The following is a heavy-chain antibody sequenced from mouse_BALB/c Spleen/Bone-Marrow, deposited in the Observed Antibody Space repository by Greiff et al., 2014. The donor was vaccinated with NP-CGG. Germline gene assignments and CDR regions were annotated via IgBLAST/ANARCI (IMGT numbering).Heavy chain of an antibody. J-gene: IGHJ3*01. CDR3: ARGGYSGNAFAF. V-gene: IGHV1S56*01. CDR2: IYPGDGTT. CDR1: GYTFTNFD. Sequence: QVQLQQSGPELVKPGALVKISCKASGYTFTNFDISWVQQRPGQGLEWIGWIYPGDGTTKYTEKFKGKASLTADKSSSTAYMQLNSLTSENSAVYFCARGGYSGNAFAFWGQGTLVSVSA. D-gene: IGHD2-1*01.